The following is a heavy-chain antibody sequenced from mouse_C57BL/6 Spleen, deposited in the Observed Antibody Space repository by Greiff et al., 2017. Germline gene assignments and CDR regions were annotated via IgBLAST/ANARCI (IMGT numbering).Heavy chain of an antibody. V-gene: IGHV5-6*01. J-gene: IGHJ2*01. CDR2: ISSGGSYT. CDR3: ARKGVTTVVDYFDY. CDR1: GFTFSSYG. Sequence: EVQLVESGGDLVKPGGSLKLSCAASGFTFSSYGMSWFRQTPDKRLEWVATISSGGSYTYYPDSVKGRFTISRANAKNTLYLQMSSLKSEDTAMYYCARKGVTTVVDYFDYWGQGTTLTVSS. D-gene: IGHD1-1*01.